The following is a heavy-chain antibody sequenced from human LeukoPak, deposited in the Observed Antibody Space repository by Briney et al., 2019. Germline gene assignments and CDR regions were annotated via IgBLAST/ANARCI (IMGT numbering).Heavy chain of an antibody. D-gene: IGHD5-24*01. Sequence: ASVKDSCKPSVYTFTDYYMHWVRQAPGQGLEWMGWLNPNSGDTNYAQKFQGRVSMTRDSSISTAYMDLSDLRSDDTAVYSCARGRNIEMTTMSGGSDYWGQGTLVTVSS. J-gene: IGHJ4*02. CDR2: LNPNSGDT. V-gene: IGHV1-2*02. CDR3: ARGRNIEMTTMSGGSDY. CDR1: VYTFTDYY.